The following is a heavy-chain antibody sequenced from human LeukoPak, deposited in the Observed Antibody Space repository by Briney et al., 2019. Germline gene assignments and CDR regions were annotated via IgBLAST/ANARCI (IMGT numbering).Heavy chain of an antibody. V-gene: IGHV3-23*01. Sequence: GGSLRLSCAASGFTFSSYAMSWVRQAPGRGLEWVSAISGSGGSTYYADSVKGRFTISRDNSKNTLYLQMNSLRAEDTAVYYCAKAVGYCSSTSCYAPEDYYYGMDVWGKGTTVTVSS. D-gene: IGHD2-2*01. CDR1: GFTFSSYA. CDR3: AKAVGYCSSTSCYAPEDYYYGMDV. CDR2: ISGSGGST. J-gene: IGHJ6*04.